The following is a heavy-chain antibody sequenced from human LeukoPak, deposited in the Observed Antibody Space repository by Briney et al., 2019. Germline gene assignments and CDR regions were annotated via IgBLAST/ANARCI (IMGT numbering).Heavy chain of an antibody. CDR1: GFTFSGSA. J-gene: IGHJ6*03. V-gene: IGHV3-73*01. CDR3: TRSEMATIEDYYYYYMDV. CDR2: IRSKANSYAT. Sequence: GSLRLSCAASGFTFSGSAMHWVRQASGKGPEWVGRIRSKANSYATAYAASVKGRFTISRDDSKNTAYLQMNSLKTEDTAVYYCTRSEMATIEDYYYYYMDVWGKGTTVTVSS. D-gene: IGHD5-24*01.